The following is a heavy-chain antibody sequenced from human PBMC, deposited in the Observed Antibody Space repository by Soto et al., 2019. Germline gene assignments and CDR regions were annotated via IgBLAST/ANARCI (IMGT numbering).Heavy chain of an antibody. D-gene: IGHD6-13*01. J-gene: IGHJ4*02. CDR1: GFTFSGYA. CDR3: AKKSYPCSWWAGPDY. CDR2: ISGSGGST. Sequence: GGSLRLSCAASGFTFSGYAMSWVRQAPGKGLEWVSVISGSGGSTYYADSVKGRFTISRDNSKNTLYLQMNSLRAEDTAVYHCAKKSYPCSWWAGPDYWGQGTLVTVSS. V-gene: IGHV3-23*01.